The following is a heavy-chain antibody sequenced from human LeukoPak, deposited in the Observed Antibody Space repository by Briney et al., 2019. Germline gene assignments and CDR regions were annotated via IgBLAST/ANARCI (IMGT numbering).Heavy chain of an antibody. CDR3: AKGRFGGVIGEIDY. D-gene: IGHD3-16*01. CDR1: GVSFSSYA. J-gene: IGHJ4*02. Sequence: GGSLRLSCAASGVSFSSYAMSWVRQAPGKGLEWVSVISGSGGSTHYADSVRGRFTISRDNSKNTLYLQMNSLRAEDTAVYYCAKGRFGGVIGEIDYWGQGALVTVSS. V-gene: IGHV3-23*01. CDR2: ISGSGGST.